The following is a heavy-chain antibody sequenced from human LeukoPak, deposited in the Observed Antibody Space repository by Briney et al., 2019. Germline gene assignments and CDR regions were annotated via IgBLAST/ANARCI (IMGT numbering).Heavy chain of an antibody. CDR1: GFTFSNYE. Sequence: GGSLRLSCAASGFTFSNYEMNWVRQAPGKGLEWVSYISSSGSTIYYADSVKGRFTISRDNAKNSLYLQMNSLRAEYTAVYYCAELGITMIGGVWGKGTTVTISS. CDR2: ISSSGSTI. V-gene: IGHV3-48*03. J-gene: IGHJ6*04. D-gene: IGHD3-10*02. CDR3: AELGITMIGGV.